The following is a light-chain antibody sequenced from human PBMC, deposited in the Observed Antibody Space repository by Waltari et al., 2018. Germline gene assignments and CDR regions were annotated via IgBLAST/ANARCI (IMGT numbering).Light chain of an antibody. V-gene: IGLV1-44*01. CDR3: AAWDDSLNCAV. Sequence: QSVLTQPPSASGTPGQRVTISCSGSSSNIGRNTVTWYQQLPGTAPKLPIHTNNQRPPGVPDRFSGSKSGTSASLASIGLQSEDETDYYCAAWDDSLNCAVFGGGTKLTVL. CDR2: TNN. CDR1: SSNIGRNT. J-gene: IGLJ2*01.